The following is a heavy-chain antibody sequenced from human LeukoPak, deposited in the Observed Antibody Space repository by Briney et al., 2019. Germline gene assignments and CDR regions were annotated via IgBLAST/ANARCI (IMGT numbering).Heavy chain of an antibody. D-gene: IGHD6-6*01. J-gene: IGHJ4*02. CDR1: GFTFSTCS. Sequence: GGSLRLSCAASGFTFSTCSMNWVRQAPGKGLERVSAISSSSTYIYYADSVKGRFTISRDDAKNSLSLQMNSLRAEDTAVYFCAGYCSSEDYWGQGTLVTVSS. CDR3: AGYCSSEDY. CDR2: ISSSSTYI. V-gene: IGHV3-21*01.